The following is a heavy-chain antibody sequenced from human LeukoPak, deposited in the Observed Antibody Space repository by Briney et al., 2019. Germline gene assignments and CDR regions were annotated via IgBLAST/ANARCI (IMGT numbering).Heavy chain of an antibody. J-gene: IGHJ4*02. CDR1: GYTFTSYA. CDR2: TNAGNGNT. CDR3: ARGSRVTMVRGVITPDDY. V-gene: IGHV1-3*01. D-gene: IGHD3-10*01. Sequence: ASVKVSCKASGYTFTSYAMHWVRQAPGQRLEWMGWTNAGNGNTKYSQKFQGRVTITRDTSASTAYMELSSLRSEDTAVYYCARGSRVTMVRGVITPDDYWGQGTLVTVSS.